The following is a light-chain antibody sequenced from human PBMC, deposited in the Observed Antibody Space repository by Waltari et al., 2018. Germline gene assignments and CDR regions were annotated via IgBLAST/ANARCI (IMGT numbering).Light chain of an antibody. CDR1: QSVATY. Sequence: EIVMTQSPATLSVFPGERATLSCRASQSVATYLAWYQQKPGQAPRLLIYGASTRPTGIPARFSGGGSGTEFTLTISSLQSEDCAVYYCQQYNNWPLLTFGGGTRVEIK. V-gene: IGKV3-15*01. CDR2: GAS. CDR3: QQYNNWPLLT. J-gene: IGKJ4*01.